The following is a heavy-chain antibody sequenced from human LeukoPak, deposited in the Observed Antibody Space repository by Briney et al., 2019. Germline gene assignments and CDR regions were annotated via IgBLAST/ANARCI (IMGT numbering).Heavy chain of an antibody. CDR2: IHYSGST. V-gene: IGHV4-39*01. D-gene: IGHD2-21*01. Sequence: SETLSLTCTVSGGSISSSSYYWGWIRQPPGKGLEWIGSIHYSGSTYYNPSLKSRVTISVDTSKNQFSLKLSSVTAADTAVYYCARHRGYSPPRWFDPWGQGTLVTASS. CDR1: GGSISSSSYY. CDR3: ARHRGYSPPRWFDP. J-gene: IGHJ5*02.